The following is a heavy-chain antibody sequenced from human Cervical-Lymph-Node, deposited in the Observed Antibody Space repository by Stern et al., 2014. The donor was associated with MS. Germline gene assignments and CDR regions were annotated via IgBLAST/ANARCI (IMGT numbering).Heavy chain of an antibody. J-gene: IGHJ6*02. CDR2: LDPEDGAT. CDR3: ATSVVIPAAASWYYFAMDV. CDR1: GHSLTEVA. Sequence: VQLVESGAEVKNPGASVRVSCKVSGHSLTEVAIHWVRQAPGKGLEWMGGLDPEDGATIYAQEFQGRVTMTDDTSPDTTYMELRGLRSEDTALYFCATSVVIPAAASWYYFAMDVWGQGTTVTVSS. V-gene: IGHV1-24*01. D-gene: IGHD2-2*01.